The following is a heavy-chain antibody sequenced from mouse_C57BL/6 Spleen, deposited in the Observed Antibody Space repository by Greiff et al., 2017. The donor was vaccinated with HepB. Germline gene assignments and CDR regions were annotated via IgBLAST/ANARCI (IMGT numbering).Heavy chain of an antibody. J-gene: IGHJ3*01. D-gene: IGHD1-1*02. CDR2: IYPGGGYT. Sequence: QVQLQQSGAELVRPGTSVKMSCKASGYTFTNYWIGWAKQRPGHGLEWIGDIYPGGGYTYYNEKFKFKATLTADKSSSTGYMQFSSLTFEDSAISCFACAGGSMAWFAYWGQVTLVTVSS. CDR1: GYTFTNYW. V-gene: IGHV1-63*01. CDR3: ACAGGSMAWFAY.